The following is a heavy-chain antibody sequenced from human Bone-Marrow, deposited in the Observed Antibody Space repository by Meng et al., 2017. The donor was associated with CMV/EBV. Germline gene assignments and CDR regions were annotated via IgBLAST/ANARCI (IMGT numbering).Heavy chain of an antibody. D-gene: IGHD3-3*01. V-gene: IGHV1-8*03. CDR2: MNPNSGNT. CDR3: ARGGGLRFLEWLPPLRNYYYYGMDV. J-gene: IGHJ6*02. Sequence: ASVKVSCKASGYTFTSYDINWVRQATGQGLEWMGWMNPNSGNTGYAQKFQGRVTITRNTSISTAYMELSSLRSEDTAVYYCARGGGLRFLEWLPPLRNYYYYGMDVWGQGTTVTVSS. CDR1: GYTFTSYD.